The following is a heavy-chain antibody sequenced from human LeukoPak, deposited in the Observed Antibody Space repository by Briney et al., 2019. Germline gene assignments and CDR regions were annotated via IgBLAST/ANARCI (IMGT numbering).Heavy chain of an antibody. CDR2: INAGNGNT. V-gene: IGHV1-3*01. J-gene: IGHJ4*02. Sequence: ASVKVSCKASGYTFTSYVMHWARQAPGQRLEWMGWINAGNGNTKYSQKFQGRVTITADESTSTAYMELSSLRSEDTAVYYCARDATLLWFGETLGGNFDYWGQGTLVTVSS. CDR1: GYTFTSYV. CDR3: ARDATLLWFGETLGGNFDY. D-gene: IGHD3-10*01.